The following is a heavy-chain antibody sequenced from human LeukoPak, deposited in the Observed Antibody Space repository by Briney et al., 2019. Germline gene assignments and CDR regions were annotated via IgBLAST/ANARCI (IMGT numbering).Heavy chain of an antibody. V-gene: IGHV1-69*13. CDR3: ARMQGYAYSDY. D-gene: IGHD1-1*01. J-gene: IGHJ4*02. CDR2: IIPFYETT. CDR1: GGTLKNYA. Sequence: GASVKVSCKASGGTLKNYAVNWVRQAPGQGLEWMGGIIPFYETTNFAQKFQGRVTITADETTSTVYMVLSSLRSEDTAVYYCARMQGYAYSDYWGQGTIVTVSS.